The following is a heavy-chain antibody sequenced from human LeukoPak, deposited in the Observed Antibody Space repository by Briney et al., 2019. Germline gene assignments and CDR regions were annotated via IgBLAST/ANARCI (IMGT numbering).Heavy chain of an antibody. D-gene: IGHD5-24*01. V-gene: IGHV3-53*01. CDR3: ARDWMADAFDI. J-gene: IGHJ3*02. Sequence: GGSLRLSCAASGFTFSSYWMSWVRQAPGKGLEWVSVIYSGGSTYYADSVKGRFTISRDNSKNTLYLQMNSLRAEDTAVYYCARDWMADAFDIWGQGTMVTVSS. CDR1: GFTFSSYW. CDR2: IYSGGST.